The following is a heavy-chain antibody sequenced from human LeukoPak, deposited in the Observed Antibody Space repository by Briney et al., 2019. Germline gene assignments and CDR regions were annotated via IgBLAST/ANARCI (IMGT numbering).Heavy chain of an antibody. J-gene: IGHJ4*02. V-gene: IGHV3-74*01. CDR3: VRDGHNWNFDS. D-gene: IGHD1-20*01. CDR2: IKGDGSYT. CDR1: GFTFSNYW. Sequence: GGSLRLSCIASGFTFSNYWMHWVRQTPGKGLVWVSRIKGDGSYTNYADSVKGRFTISRDNTKHTLYLQMNSLRVEDTVVYYCVRDGHNWNFDSWGQGTLVTVSS.